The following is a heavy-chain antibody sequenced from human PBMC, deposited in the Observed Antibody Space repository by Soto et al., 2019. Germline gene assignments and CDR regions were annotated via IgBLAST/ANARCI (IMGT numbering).Heavy chain of an antibody. D-gene: IGHD1-26*01. CDR1: GFTFSSYG. CDR2: ISGSGGST. CDR3: AKDRSASGALPRFDP. J-gene: IGHJ5*02. V-gene: IGHV3-23*01. Sequence: PGGSLRLSCAASGFTFSSYGMHWVRQAPGKGLEWVSSISGSGGSTYYADSVKGRFTISRDNSKNTLYLQMNSLRVEDTAVYYCAKDRSASGALPRFDPWGQGTLVTVSS.